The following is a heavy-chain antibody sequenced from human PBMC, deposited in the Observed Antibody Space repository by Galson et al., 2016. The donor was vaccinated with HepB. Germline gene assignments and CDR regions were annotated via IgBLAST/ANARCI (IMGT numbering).Heavy chain of an antibody. CDR3: AKSPAIAGSTDLFYSWGQVTKSRDKPKNSLYLQMNTVGVEDTDVYDCAKSPASGWSTDFFDF. D-gene: IGHD1-26*01. Sequence: SLRLSCAASGFTFSSCAMSWVRQAPGKGLEWVSHTTDSGHATYYADPVNGRFTMSRDNSKNTLYLQMNRLTVEATAVSYLAKSPAIAGSTDLFYSWGQVTKSRDKPKNSLYLQMNTVGVEDTDVYDCAKSPASGWSTDFFDFWGLGTLVTVSS. V-gene: IGHV3-23*01. J-gene: IGHJ4*02. CDR1: GFTFSSCA. CDR2: TTDSGHAT.